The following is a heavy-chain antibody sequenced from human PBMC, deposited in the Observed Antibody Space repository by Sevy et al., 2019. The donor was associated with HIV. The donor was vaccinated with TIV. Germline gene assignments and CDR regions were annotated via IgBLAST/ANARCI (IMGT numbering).Heavy chain of an antibody. V-gene: IGHV3-23*01. Sequence: GGSLGLSCAASGFTFSSYAMSWVRQAPGKGLEWVSAISGSGGSTYYADSVKGRFTISRDNSKNTLYLQMNSLRAEDTAVYYCAKDDRIAVAGLIAFDIWGQGTMVTVSS. J-gene: IGHJ3*02. CDR1: GFTFSSYA. CDR3: AKDDRIAVAGLIAFDI. CDR2: ISGSGGST. D-gene: IGHD6-19*01.